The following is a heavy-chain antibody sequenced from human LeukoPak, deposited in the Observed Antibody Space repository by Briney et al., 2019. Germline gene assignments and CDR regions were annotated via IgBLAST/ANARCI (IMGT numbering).Heavy chain of an antibody. CDR1: GFTVSSNY. Sequence: PGGSLRLTCAASGFTVSSNYMSWVRQAPGKGLEWVSVIYSGGSTYYADSVKGRFTISRDNSKITLYLQMNSLRAEDTAVYYCASFGYSSSWEDYWGQGTLVTVSS. D-gene: IGHD6-13*01. J-gene: IGHJ4*02. CDR3: ASFGYSSSWEDY. CDR2: IYSGGST. V-gene: IGHV3-53*01.